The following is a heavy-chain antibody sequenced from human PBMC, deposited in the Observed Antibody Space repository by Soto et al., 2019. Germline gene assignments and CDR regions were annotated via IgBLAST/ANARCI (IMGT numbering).Heavy chain of an antibody. J-gene: IGHJ4*02. V-gene: IGHV4-34*01. CDR2: INHSGST. CDR1: GGSFSGYY. Sequence: SETLSLTCAVYGGSFSGYYWSWIRQPPGKGLEWIGEINHSGSTNYNPSLKSRDTISVDTSKNQFSLKLSSVTAADTAVYYCTRGPPGSSLYFDYWGQGTLVTVPS. CDR3: TRGPPGSSLYFDY. D-gene: IGHD6-13*01.